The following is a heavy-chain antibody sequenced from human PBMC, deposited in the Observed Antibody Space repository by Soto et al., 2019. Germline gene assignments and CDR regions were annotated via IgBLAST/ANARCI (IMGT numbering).Heavy chain of an antibody. Sequence: ASVKVSCKASGYTFTSYAMHWVRQAPGQRLEWMGWINAGNGNTKYSQKFQGRVTITRDTSASTAYMELSSLRSEDTAVYYCARDESSIAASDYWGQGTLVTVSS. CDR2: INAGNGNT. CDR3: ARDESSIAASDY. D-gene: IGHD6-6*01. CDR1: GYTFTSYA. J-gene: IGHJ4*02. V-gene: IGHV1-3*01.